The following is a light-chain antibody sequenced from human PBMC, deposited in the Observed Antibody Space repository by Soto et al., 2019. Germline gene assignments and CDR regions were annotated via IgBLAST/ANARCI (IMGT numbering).Light chain of an antibody. CDR1: QSISSW. CDR2: DAS. CDR3: LQHNIYPLT. Sequence: DMKMTQSPSALSASVGDRVTITCRASQSISSWLAWYQQKPGKAPKLLIYDASSLQSGVPSRFSGSGSGTEFTLTITSLQPEDFATYYCLQHNIYPLTFGGGSKVDI. J-gene: IGKJ4*01. V-gene: IGKV1-5*01.